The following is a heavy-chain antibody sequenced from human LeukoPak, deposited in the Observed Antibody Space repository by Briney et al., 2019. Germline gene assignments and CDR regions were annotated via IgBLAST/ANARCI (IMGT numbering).Heavy chain of an antibody. V-gene: IGHV4-39*01. Sequence: PSETLSLTCAVSGGSISSNSYYWGWIRQPPGKGLEWIGSIYYSGSTYYSPSLKSRVTISVDTSKNQFSLKLSSVTAADTAVYYCARTRYYYNSRSYGAPYYFDYWGQGTLVTVSS. J-gene: IGHJ4*02. D-gene: IGHD3-10*01. CDR1: GGSISSNSYY. CDR3: ARTRYYYNSRSYGAPYYFDY. CDR2: IYYSGST.